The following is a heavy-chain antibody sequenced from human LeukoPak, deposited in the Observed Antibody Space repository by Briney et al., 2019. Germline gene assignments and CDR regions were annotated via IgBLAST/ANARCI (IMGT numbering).Heavy chain of an antibody. V-gene: IGHV1-2*06. CDR1: GGTFSSYA. J-gene: IGHJ4*02. CDR3: ARAPGSYYDSSGYYYPDY. Sequence: ASVKVSCKASGGTFSSYAISWVRQAPGQGLEWMGRINPNSGGTNYAQKFQGRVTMTRDTSISTAYMELSRLRSDDTAVYYCARAPGSYYDSSGYYYPDYWGQGTLVTVSS. D-gene: IGHD3-22*01. CDR2: INPNSGGT.